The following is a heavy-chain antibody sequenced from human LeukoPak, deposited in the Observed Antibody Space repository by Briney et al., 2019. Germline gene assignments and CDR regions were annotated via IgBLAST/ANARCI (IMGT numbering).Heavy chain of an antibody. D-gene: IGHD1-26*01. CDR3: TTDPWQGWQLQPQERGDY. J-gene: IGHJ4*02. Sequence: GGSLRLSCAASGFTFSNAWMSWVRQAPGKGLEWVGRIKSKTDGGTPDYAAPVKGRFTISRDDSKNTLYLQMNSLKTEDTAVYYCTTDPWQGWQLQPQERGDYWGQGTLVTVSS. V-gene: IGHV3-15*01. CDR1: GFTFSNAW. CDR2: IKSKTDGGTP.